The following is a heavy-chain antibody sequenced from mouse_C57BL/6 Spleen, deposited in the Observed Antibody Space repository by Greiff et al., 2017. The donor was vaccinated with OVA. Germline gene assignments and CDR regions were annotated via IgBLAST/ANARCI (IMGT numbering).Heavy chain of an antibody. CDR3: ARPNEDYYGSSYADY. CDR1: GYTFTDHT. Sequence: VKLMESDAELVKPGASVKISCKVSGYTFTDHTIHWMKQRPEQGLEWIGYIYPRDGSTKYNEKFKGKATLTADKSSSTAYMQLNSLTSEDSAVYFCARPNEDYYGSSYADYWGQGTTLTVSS. D-gene: IGHD1-1*01. V-gene: IGHV1-78*01. J-gene: IGHJ2*01. CDR2: IYPRDGST.